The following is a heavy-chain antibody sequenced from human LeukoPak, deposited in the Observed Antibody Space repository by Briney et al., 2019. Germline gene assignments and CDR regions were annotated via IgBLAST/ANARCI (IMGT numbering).Heavy chain of an antibody. Sequence: GGSLRLSCAASGFTFSDYWMHWVRQAPGKGPVWVSRISGDGSRITYADSVRGRFTISRDNAKNTLYLQMNSLRAEDTAVYYCARGDADFDYWGQGTLVTVSS. CDR1: GFTFSDYW. CDR2: ISGDGSRI. J-gene: IGHJ4*02. CDR3: ARGDADFDY. V-gene: IGHV3-74*01.